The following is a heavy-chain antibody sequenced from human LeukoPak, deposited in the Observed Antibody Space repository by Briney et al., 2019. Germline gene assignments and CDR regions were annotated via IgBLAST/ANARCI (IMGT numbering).Heavy chain of an antibody. V-gene: IGHV1-46*01. Sequence: ASVKVSCKASGYTFTSYYMHWVRQAPGQGLEWMGIINPSGGSTSYAQKFQGRVTMTRDTSTSTVYMELSSLRSEDTAVYYCARGEVDPYYYYYYMDVWGKGTTVTVSS. CDR1: GYTFTSYY. CDR3: ARGEVDPYYYYYYMDV. D-gene: IGHD3-16*01. J-gene: IGHJ6*03. CDR2: INPSGGST.